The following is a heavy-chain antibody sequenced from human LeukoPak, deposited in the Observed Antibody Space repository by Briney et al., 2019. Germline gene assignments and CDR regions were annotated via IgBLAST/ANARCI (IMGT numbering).Heavy chain of an antibody. CDR2: ISGSGGST. CDR1: AFTFSSYA. CDR3: AARWGYSSGDY. Sequence: GGSLRLSCAASAFTFSSYAMSWVRQAQGKGLEWVSAISGSGGSTYYADSVKGRFTISRDNSKNTLYLQMNSLRAEDTAVYYCAARWGYSSGDYWGQGTLVTVSS. V-gene: IGHV3-23*01. D-gene: IGHD3-22*01. J-gene: IGHJ4*02.